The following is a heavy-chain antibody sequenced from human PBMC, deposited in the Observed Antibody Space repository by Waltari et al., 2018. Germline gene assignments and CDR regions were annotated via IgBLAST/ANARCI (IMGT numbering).Heavy chain of an antibody. V-gene: IGHV1-69*05. D-gene: IGHD2-15*01. CDR1: GGTFSSYA. CDR3: ARGPSREVAWYFDL. Sequence: QVQLVQSGAEVKKPGSSVKVSCTASGGTFSSYAISWVRQAPGQGLAWMGGIIPIFGTANYAQKFQGRVTITTDESTSTAYMELSSLRSEDTAVYYCARGPSREVAWYFDLWGRGTLVTVSS. J-gene: IGHJ2*01. CDR2: IIPIFGTA.